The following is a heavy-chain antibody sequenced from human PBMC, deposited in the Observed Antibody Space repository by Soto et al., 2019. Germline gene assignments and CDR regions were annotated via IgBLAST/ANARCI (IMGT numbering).Heavy chain of an antibody. CDR1: GYTFTNYY. CDR2: INPSGGST. J-gene: IGHJ5*02. Sequence: QVQLVQSGAEVKKPGASVKVSCKASGYTFTNYYMHWVRQAPGQGLEWMGIINPSGGSTSYAQKFQGKLTRTRDTLTRPVYMDLSSLRSNDTAVYFCARDLTSEPIQYSSLSDWFDPWGQGTLVTVSS. CDR3: ARDLTSEPIQYSSLSDWFDP. D-gene: IGHD2-15*01. V-gene: IGHV1-46*01.